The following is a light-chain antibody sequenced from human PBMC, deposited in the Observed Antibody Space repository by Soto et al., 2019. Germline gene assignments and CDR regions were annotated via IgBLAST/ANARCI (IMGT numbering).Light chain of an antibody. V-gene: IGKV1-33*01. CDR1: QDISNY. J-gene: IGKJ2*01. CDR2: DAF. Sequence: DIQMTQSPSALSASVGDRVTITCQASQDISNYLNCYQQKPGKAPKLLLYDAFNVETGVPSRFSGSVSGTDVTFPISSLQPEDIATYYFQQYNNPPYNFGHGTQLEIQ. CDR3: QQYNNPPYN.